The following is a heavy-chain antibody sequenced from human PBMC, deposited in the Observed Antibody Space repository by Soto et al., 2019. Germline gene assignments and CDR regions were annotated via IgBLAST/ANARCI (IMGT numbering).Heavy chain of an antibody. CDR2: IYYSGST. CDR1: GGSISSGGYY. D-gene: IGHD5-12*01. CDR3: ARSTGWRLRLMGDWLDP. Sequence: TSETLSLTCTVSGGSISSGGYYWSWIRQHPGKGLEWIGYIYYSGSTYYNPSLKSRVTISVDTSKNQFSLKLSSVTAADTAVYYCARSTGWRLRLMGDWLDPWGQGTLVTVSS. V-gene: IGHV4-31*03. J-gene: IGHJ5*02.